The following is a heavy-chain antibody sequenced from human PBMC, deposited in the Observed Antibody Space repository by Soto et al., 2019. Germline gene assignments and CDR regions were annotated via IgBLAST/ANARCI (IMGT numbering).Heavy chain of an antibody. V-gene: IGHV4-4*07. CDR3: ARWTYYYDSSGYYRAFDI. Sequence: SETLSLTCTVSGGSISSYYWSWIRQPAGKGLEWIGRIYTSGSTNYNPSLKSRVTMSVDTSKNQFSLKLSSVTAADTAVYYCARWTYYYDSSGYYRAFDIWGQGTMVTV. D-gene: IGHD3-22*01. J-gene: IGHJ3*02. CDR1: GGSISSYY. CDR2: IYTSGST.